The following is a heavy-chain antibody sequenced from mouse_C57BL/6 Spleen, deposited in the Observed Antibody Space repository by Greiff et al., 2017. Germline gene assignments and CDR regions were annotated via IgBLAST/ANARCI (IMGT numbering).Heavy chain of an antibody. CDR1: GFTFSDYG. V-gene: IGHV5-17*01. J-gene: IGHJ1*03. Sequence: EVQRVESGGGLVKPGGSLKLSCAASGFTFSDYGMHWVRQAPEKGLEWVAYISSGSSTIYYAATVKGRFTISRDNAKNTLFLQMTSLRSEDTAMYYCARTGPHWYFDVWGTGTTVTVSS. D-gene: IGHD4-1*01. CDR3: ARTGPHWYFDV. CDR2: ISSGSSTI.